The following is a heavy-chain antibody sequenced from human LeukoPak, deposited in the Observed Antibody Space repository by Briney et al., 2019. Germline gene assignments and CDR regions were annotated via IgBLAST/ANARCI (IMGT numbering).Heavy chain of an antibody. D-gene: IGHD5-24*01. CDR3: TRVGYIDEGIDY. V-gene: IGHV3-7*04. Sequence: GGSLRLSCVASGFPFSSYWMTWVRQAPGKGLEWVANIKQDGSMKSYVDSVKGRFTISRDNAKNSLYLQMNSLRAEDTAIYYCTRVGYIDEGIDYWGQGTLVTVSS. CDR1: GFPFSSYW. J-gene: IGHJ4*02. CDR2: IKQDGSMK.